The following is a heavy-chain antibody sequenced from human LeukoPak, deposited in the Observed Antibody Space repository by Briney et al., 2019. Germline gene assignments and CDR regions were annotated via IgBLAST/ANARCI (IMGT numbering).Heavy chain of an antibody. CDR3: ARRPGLERYYFDY. D-gene: IGHD1-1*01. V-gene: IGHV3-23*01. CDR2: ISGSGGST. Sequence: GGSLRLSCAASGFTFSSYAMSWVRQAPGKGLEWVSAISGSGGSTYYADSVKGRFTISRDNSKNTLYLQMNSLRAEDTAVYYCARRPGLERYYFDYWGQGTLVTVSS. CDR1: GFTFSSYA. J-gene: IGHJ4*02.